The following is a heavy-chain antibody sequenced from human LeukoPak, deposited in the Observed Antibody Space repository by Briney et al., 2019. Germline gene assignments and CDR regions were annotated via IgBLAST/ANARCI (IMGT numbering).Heavy chain of an antibody. CDR3: AIPEGAYRIAAAGYDY. CDR2: INHSGST. Sequence: SETLSLTCAVYGGSFSGYYWSWIRQPPGKGLEWIGEINHSGSTNYNPSLKSRVTISVDTSKNQFSLKLSSVTAADTAVYYCAIPEGAYRIAAAGYDYWGQGTLVTVSS. J-gene: IGHJ4*02. V-gene: IGHV4-34*01. D-gene: IGHD6-13*01. CDR1: GGSFSGYY.